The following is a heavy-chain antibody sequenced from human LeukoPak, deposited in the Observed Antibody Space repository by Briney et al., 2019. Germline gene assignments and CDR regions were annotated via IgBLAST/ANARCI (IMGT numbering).Heavy chain of an antibody. D-gene: IGHD1-26*01. V-gene: IGHV1-18*01. CDR2: ISAYNGNT. Sequence: ASVKVSCKASGYTFTSYAISWVRQAPGQGLEWMGWISAYNGNTNYAQNLQGKVTMTTDTSTSTAYMELRSLRSDDTAVYYCARDADDSGFYYYYGMDGWGQGTTVTVSS. CDR3: ARDADDSGFYYYYGMDG. CDR1: GYTFTSYA. J-gene: IGHJ6*02.